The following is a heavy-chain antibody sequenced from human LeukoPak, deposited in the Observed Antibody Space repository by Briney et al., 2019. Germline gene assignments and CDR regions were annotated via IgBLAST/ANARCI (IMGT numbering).Heavy chain of an antibody. CDR1: GYTFTGYY. J-gene: IGHJ4*02. D-gene: IGHD4-17*01. CDR2: INPNSGGA. CDR3: ARVSATVPTR. V-gene: IGHV1-2*02. Sequence: ASVKVSCKASGYTFTGYYMHWVRQAPGQGLEWMGWINPNSGGAKYAQKFQGRVTMTRDTSIHTAYMELSRLKSDDTAIYYCARVSATVPTRWGQGTLLTVSS.